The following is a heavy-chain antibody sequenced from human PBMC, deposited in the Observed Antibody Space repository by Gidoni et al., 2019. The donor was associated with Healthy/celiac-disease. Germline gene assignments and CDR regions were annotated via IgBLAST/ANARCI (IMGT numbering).Heavy chain of an antibody. CDR3: ARVPLLYSSGWFDY. CDR2: ISSSSSTI. CDR1: GFPFSSYS. V-gene: IGHV3-48*02. J-gene: IGHJ4*02. Sequence: EVQLVESGGGLVQPGGSLRLSCAASGFPFSSYSMNWVRQAPGKGLEWVSYISSSSSTIYYADSVKGRFTISRDNAKNSLYLQMNSLRDEDTAVYYCARVPLLYSSGWFDYWGQGTLVTVSS. D-gene: IGHD6-19*01.